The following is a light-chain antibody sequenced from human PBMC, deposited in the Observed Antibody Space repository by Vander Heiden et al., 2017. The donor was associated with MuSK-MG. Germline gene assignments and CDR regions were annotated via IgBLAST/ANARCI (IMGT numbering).Light chain of an antibody. CDR1: NIDDF. V-gene: IGLV2-11*01. CDR2: DVS. J-gene: IGLJ2*01. Sequence: QSALTQPRSVSGSRGLSVTISCTGGNIDDFVAWYQQHPGKAPKLIIYDVSERPSGVPDRFSGSKSGDTASLTISGLQADDEADYYCCSYAGAVFGGGTKLTVL. CDR3: CSYAGAV.